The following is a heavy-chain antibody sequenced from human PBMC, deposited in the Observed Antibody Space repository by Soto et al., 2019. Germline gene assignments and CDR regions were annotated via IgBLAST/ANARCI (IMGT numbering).Heavy chain of an antibody. CDR3: ARGGGVTTTGHDY. CDR2: IYHSGST. V-gene: IGHV4-30-2*01. J-gene: IGHJ4*02. D-gene: IGHD4-4*01. CDR1: GGSINTATHS. Sequence: QLQLQESGSGLVKPSQTLSLTCAVSGGSINTATHSWSWIRQPPGKGLEWIGYIYHSGSTYYNPSVNSRVAISKDKSNNPFSLRLSSVTAADTGLYYCARGGGVTTTGHDYWGQGILVTVSS.